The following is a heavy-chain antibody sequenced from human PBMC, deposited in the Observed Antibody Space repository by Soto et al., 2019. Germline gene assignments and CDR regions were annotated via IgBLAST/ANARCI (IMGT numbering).Heavy chain of an antibody. V-gene: IGHV1-69*01. CDR3: ASGRITVVGSRAYYSMDV. D-gene: IGHD6-19*01. Sequence: LVTVSCTADGGNHSISAGSWVRQAHGQGLEWVGGIIPVFGIVKYAQKFQGRVTITADESTNTAYMDLGSLRSEDSAVYYCASGRITVVGSRAYYSMDVWGQGTTVTLSS. CDR2: IIPVFGIV. CDR1: GGNHSISA. J-gene: IGHJ6*02.